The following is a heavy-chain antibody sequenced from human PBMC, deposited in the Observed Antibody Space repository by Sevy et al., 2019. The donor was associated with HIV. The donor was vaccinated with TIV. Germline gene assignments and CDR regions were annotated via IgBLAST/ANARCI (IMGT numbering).Heavy chain of an antibody. Sequence: GGSLRLSCAASGFTFSSYWMSWVRQAPGKGLEWVANIKQDGSEKYYVDSVKGRFTISRDNAKNSLYLQMNSLRAEDTAVYYCARGGYDYIWGSYPPKAIFDPWGQGTLVTVSS. J-gene: IGHJ5*02. D-gene: IGHD3-16*02. CDR2: IKQDGSEK. CDR3: ARGGYDYIWGSYPPKAIFDP. CDR1: GFTFSSYW. V-gene: IGHV3-7*03.